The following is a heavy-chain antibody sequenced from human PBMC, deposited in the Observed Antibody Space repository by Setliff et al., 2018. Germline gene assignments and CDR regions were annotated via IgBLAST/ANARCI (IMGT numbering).Heavy chain of an antibody. D-gene: IGHD6-13*01. Sequence: LSLTCTVSGGSINNYYWSWIRQPPGKGLEWIGYINYSGSTNYNPSLKSRVTISEDMSKNQFSLKVSSVTAADTAIYYCALSSSWFKDFQHWGQGTLVTVSS. CDR2: INYSGST. CDR1: GGSINNYY. V-gene: IGHV4-59*01. J-gene: IGHJ1*01. CDR3: ALSSSWFKDFQH.